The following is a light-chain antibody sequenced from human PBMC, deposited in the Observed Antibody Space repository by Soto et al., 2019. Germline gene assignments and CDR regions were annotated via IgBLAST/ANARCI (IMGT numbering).Light chain of an antibody. CDR2: DVS. Sequence: QSALTQPASVSGSPGQSITISCTGTSSDVGGYNYVSWYQQHPGKAPKLMIYDVSNRPSGVSTRFSGSKSGNTASLTISGLQAEDEADYYCSSYTSSSTLVVFRGGTKLTVL. CDR3: SSYTSSSTLVV. V-gene: IGLV2-14*01. CDR1: SSDVGGYNY. J-gene: IGLJ2*01.